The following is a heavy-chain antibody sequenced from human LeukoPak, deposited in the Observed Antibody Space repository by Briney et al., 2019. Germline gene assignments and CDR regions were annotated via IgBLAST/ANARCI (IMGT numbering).Heavy chain of an antibody. CDR1: GGSFSAYY. CDR2: INHSGSS. J-gene: IGHJ3*02. D-gene: IGHD5-18*01. Sequence: PSETLSLTCAVYGGSFSAYYWSWIRQPPGKGLEWIGEINHSGSSNYNPSLESRVTTSVDTSKNQFSLKLSSVTAADTAVYYCARHLRGYSHPNAFDIWGQGTMVTVSS. CDR3: ARHLRGYSHPNAFDI. V-gene: IGHV4-34*01.